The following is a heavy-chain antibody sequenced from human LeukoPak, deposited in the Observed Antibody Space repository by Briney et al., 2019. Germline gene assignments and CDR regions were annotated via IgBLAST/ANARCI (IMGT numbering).Heavy chain of an antibody. CDR2: ISWNGARI. CDR3: ARPRTDYGSSWYGNYYYYYFMDV. D-gene: IGHD6-13*01. Sequence: GGSLRLSCAASGFTFEDYGMSWVRQAPGKGREWGAGISWNGARIGYAASVKGRFTISRDNAKNSLYLQINSLRDDDTALYYCARPRTDYGSSWYGNYYYYYFMDVWGRGTTVTVSS. CDR1: GFTFEDYG. V-gene: IGHV3-20*04. J-gene: IGHJ6*03.